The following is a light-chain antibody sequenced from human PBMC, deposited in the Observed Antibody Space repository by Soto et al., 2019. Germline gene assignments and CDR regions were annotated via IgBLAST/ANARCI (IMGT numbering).Light chain of an antibody. CDR3: QQYGSSVLT. V-gene: IGKV3-20*01. CDR1: QSVSNSY. CDR2: DAS. Sequence: EIVLTQSPGTVSLSPGERATLSCRASQSVSNSYLAWYQQKPGQAPRLLIYDASSRATGIPDRFSGSGSGTDFTLTISSLGPEDFAEYYCQQYGSSVLTFGGGTKVEIK. J-gene: IGKJ4*01.